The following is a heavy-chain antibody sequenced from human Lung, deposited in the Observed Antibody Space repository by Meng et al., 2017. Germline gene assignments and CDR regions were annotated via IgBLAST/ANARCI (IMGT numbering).Heavy chain of an antibody. Sequence: QVQLQQWGGGLLKPSVTLSLTCVVSGGSFSDYYWSWIRQPPGKGLEWIGEINHSGSTNYNPSLESRATISVDTSQNNLSLKLSSVTAADSAVYYCARGPTTMAHDFDYWGKGTLVTVSS. CDR3: ARGPTTMAHDFDY. V-gene: IGHV4-34*01. CDR1: GGSFSDYY. CDR2: INHSGST. J-gene: IGHJ4*02. D-gene: IGHD4-11*01.